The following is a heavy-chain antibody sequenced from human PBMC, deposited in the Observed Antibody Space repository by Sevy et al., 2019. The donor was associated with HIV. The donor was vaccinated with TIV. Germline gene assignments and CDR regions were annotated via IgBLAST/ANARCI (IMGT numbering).Heavy chain of an antibody. CDR2: ISSSGSTI. CDR1: GFTFSDYY. V-gene: IGHV3-11*01. Sequence: GSLRLSCAASGFTFSDYYMSWIRQAPGKGLEWVSYISSSGSTIYYADSVKGRFTISRDNAKNSLYLQMNSLRAEDTAVYYCARESVVVVAATYYNWFDPWGQGTLVTVSS. CDR3: ARESVVVVAATYYNWFDP. J-gene: IGHJ5*02. D-gene: IGHD2-15*01.